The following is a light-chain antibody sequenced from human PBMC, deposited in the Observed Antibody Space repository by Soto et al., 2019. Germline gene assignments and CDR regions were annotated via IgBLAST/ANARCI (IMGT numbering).Light chain of an antibody. CDR1: QAIRSW. Sequence: DIQMTQSPSTLSASVGDRVTITCRASQAIRSWLAWYQQKPGKAPKLLIYRASSLESGVPSRFSGSGSGAEFTLTISSLQPDDFATYYCQHYDSYSGTFGPGTEVDIK. V-gene: IGKV1-5*03. CDR3: QHYDSYSGT. J-gene: IGKJ3*01. CDR2: RAS.